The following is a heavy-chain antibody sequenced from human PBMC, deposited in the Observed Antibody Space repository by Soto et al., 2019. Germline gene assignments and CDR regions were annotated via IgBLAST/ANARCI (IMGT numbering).Heavy chain of an antibody. CDR2: ISGSGGST. Sequence: GGSLRLSCAASGFTFSSYAMSWVRQAPGKGLEWVSAISGSGGSTYCADSVKGRFTISRDNSKNTLYLQMNSLRAEDTAVYYCAKGAQVLRYFDWLSSFDYWGQGTLVTVSS. CDR1: GFTFSSYA. V-gene: IGHV3-23*01. CDR3: AKGAQVLRYFDWLSSFDY. J-gene: IGHJ4*02. D-gene: IGHD3-9*01.